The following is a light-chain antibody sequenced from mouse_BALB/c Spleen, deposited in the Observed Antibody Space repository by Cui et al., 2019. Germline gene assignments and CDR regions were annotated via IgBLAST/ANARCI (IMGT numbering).Light chain of an antibody. J-gene: IGKJ4*01. V-gene: IGKV4-58*01. CDR3: QQWSGYPFT. Sequence: ENVLTQSPAIMAASLGQKVTMTCRSSSSVSSSYLHWYQQKSGASPKPLIHRTSNLASGVPARFSGSGSGTSYSLTISSVEAEDDATYYCQQWSGYPFTFGSGTKLEIK. CDR1: SSVSSSY. CDR2: RTS.